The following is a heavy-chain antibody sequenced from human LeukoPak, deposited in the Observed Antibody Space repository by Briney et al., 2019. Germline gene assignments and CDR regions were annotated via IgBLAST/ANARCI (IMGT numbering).Heavy chain of an antibody. V-gene: IGHV3-23*01. D-gene: IGHD3-22*01. Sequence: GGSLRLSCAVSGITLSNYGMSWVRQAPGKGLEWVAGIGASGGGTNYADSVKGRFTVSRDNPKNTLYLQMNSLRAEDTAVYFCAKRGVVIRVILVGFHKEAYYFDSWGQGALVTVSS. J-gene: IGHJ4*02. CDR1: GITLSNYG. CDR3: AKRGVVIRVILVGFHKEAYYFDS. CDR2: IGASGGGT.